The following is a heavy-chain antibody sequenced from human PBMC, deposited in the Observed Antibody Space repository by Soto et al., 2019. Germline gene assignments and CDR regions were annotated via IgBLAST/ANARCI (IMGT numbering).Heavy chain of an antibody. V-gene: IGHV1-69*13. CDR2: IIPIFGTA. D-gene: IGHD6-6*01. Sequence: GASVKVSCKASGGTFSSYAISWVRQAPGQGLEWMGGIIPIFGTANYAQKFQGRVTITADESTSTAYMELSSLRSEDTAVYYCARVNGDDSSSSFGGVWVDAFDIWGQGTMVTVSS. CDR1: GGTFSSYA. J-gene: IGHJ3*02. CDR3: ARVNGDDSSSSFGGVWVDAFDI.